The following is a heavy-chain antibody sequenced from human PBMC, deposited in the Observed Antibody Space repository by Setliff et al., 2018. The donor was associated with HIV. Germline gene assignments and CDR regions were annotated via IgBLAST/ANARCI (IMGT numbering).Heavy chain of an antibody. CDR3: ARDSRDIVVVIAPEPEPYYYYGMDV. CDR1: GYSFNSYG. J-gene: IGHJ6*04. CDR2: INPSGGST. Sequence: ASVKVSCKASGYSFNSYGISWVRQAPGQGLEWMGIINPSGGSTSYAQKFQGRVTMTRDTSTSTVYMELGSLRSEDTAVYYCARDSRDIVVVIAPEPEPYYYYGMDVWGEGTTVTVSS. V-gene: IGHV1-46*02. D-gene: IGHD2-15*01.